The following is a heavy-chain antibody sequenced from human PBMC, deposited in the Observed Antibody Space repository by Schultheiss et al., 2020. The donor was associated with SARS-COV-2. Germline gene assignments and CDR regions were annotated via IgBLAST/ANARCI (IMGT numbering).Heavy chain of an antibody. CDR2: ISSSSTYL. J-gene: IGHJ6*03. CDR1: GFTFSSYS. Sequence: GGSLRLSCAASGFTFSSYSMNWVRQAPGKGLEWVASISSSSTYLSYVDSVKGRFTISRDNARDSLDLQMNSLRAEDTAVYYCASWVKDCSSTSCYMRAPYYYYMDVWGKGTTVTVSS. V-gene: IGHV3-21*04. D-gene: IGHD2-2*02. CDR3: ASWVKDCSSTSCYMRAPYYYYMDV.